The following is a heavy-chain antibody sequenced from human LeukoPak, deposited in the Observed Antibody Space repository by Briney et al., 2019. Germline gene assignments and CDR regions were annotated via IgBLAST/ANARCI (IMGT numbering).Heavy chain of an antibody. CDR2: ISWNSGSI. D-gene: IGHD5-12*01. CDR1: GFTFDDYA. Sequence: GRSLRLSCAASGFTFDDYAMHWVRHAPGKGLEWVSGISWNSGSIGYADSVKGRFTISRDNAKNSLYLQMNSLRAEDTALYYCAKVGYGTRYYFDYWGQGTLVTVSS. J-gene: IGHJ4*02. V-gene: IGHV3-9*01. CDR3: AKVGYGTRYYFDY.